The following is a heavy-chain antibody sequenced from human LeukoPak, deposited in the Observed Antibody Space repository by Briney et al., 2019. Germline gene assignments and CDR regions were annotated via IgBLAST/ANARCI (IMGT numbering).Heavy chain of an antibody. CDR3: ARDRDANWFDP. CDR2: IYSGGST. V-gene: IGHV3-53*01. CDR1: GFTVSSNY. Sequence: GGSLRLSCAASGFTVSSNYMNWVRQAPGKGLEWVSVIYSGGSTYYEDSVKGRFTISRDNSKNTLYLQMNSLRAEDTAVYYCARDRDANWFDPWGQGTLVTVSS. D-gene: IGHD3-10*01. J-gene: IGHJ5*02.